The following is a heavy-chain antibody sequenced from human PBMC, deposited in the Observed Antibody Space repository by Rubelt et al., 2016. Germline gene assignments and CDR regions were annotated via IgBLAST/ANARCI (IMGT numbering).Heavy chain of an antibody. CDR1: GYTFTSYY. Sequence: QVQLVQSGAEVKKPGASVKVSCKASGYTFTSYYMHWVRQAPGQGLEWMGIINPSGGRTSYAQKFQGRVTMTRDTSTSTVYMELGSLRSEDTAVYYCARSPRYDFEDNWFDPWGQGTLVTVSS. V-gene: IGHV1-46*01. CDR3: ARSPRYDFEDNWFDP. CDR2: INPSGGRT. J-gene: IGHJ5*02. D-gene: IGHD3-3*01.